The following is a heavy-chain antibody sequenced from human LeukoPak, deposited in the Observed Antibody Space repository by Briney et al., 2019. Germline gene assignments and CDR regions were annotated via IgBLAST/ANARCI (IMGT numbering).Heavy chain of an antibody. Sequence: PGGSLRLSCAASGFTFSNYAMSWVRQAPGKGLEWVSLISGSGGNTYYADSLKGRFTISRDNSKNTLYLQMSSLRAEDTALYYCAKAGFRGDCSDGSCYPFGYWGQGTLVTVSS. D-gene: IGHD2-15*01. CDR1: GFTFSNYA. CDR3: AKAGFRGDCSDGSCYPFGY. J-gene: IGHJ4*02. CDR2: ISGSGGNT. V-gene: IGHV3-23*01.